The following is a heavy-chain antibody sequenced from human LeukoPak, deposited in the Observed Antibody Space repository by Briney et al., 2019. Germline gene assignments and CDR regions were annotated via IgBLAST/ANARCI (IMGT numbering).Heavy chain of an antibody. CDR1: GFTFSNAW. V-gene: IGHV3-15*01. CDR3: QRGRVSD. J-gene: IGHJ4*02. Sequence: GGSLRLSCAASGFTFSNAWMTWVRQAPGKGLEWVGRIKSKTDGGTTDYAAPVKGRFTISRGDSEDTLYLQMNSLKTEDTAVYYCQRGRVSDWGQGTLVTVSS. CDR2: IKSKTDGGTT. D-gene: IGHD6-25*01.